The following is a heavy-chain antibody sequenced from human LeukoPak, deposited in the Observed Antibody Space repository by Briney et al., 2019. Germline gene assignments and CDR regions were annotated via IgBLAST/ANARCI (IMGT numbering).Heavy chain of an antibody. CDR2: IYYSGST. D-gene: IGHD3-22*01. V-gene: IGHV4-59*01. Sequence: SETLSLTCTVSGGSISRYYWSWIRQPPGKGLEWIGYIYYSGSTNYNPSLKSRVTMSVDTSKNQFSLKLSFVTAADTAVYYCARDNGSGYYYDYWGQGTLVTVSS. J-gene: IGHJ4*02. CDR3: ARDNGSGYYYDY. CDR1: GGSISRYY.